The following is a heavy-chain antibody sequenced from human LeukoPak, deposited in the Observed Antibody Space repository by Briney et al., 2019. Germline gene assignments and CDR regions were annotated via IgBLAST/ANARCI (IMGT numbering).Heavy chain of an antibody. CDR2: IKQDGSEK. Sequence: GGSLRLSCAASGFTFSSYWMSRVRQAPGKGLEWVANIKQDGSEKYYVDSVKGRFTISRDNAKNSLYLQMNSLRAEDTAVYYCARDSDFAGTETFDYWGQGTLVTVSS. D-gene: IGHD3-10*01. V-gene: IGHV3-7*01. J-gene: IGHJ4*02. CDR3: ARDSDFAGTETFDY. CDR1: GFTFSSYW.